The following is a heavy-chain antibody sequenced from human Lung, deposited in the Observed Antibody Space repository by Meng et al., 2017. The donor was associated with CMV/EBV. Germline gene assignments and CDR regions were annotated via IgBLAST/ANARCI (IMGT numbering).Heavy chain of an antibody. Sequence: ASGFILSSYGMHGVRQAQGKGVEWVAVIWYDGSEKYYADSVKGRFIISRDNSRNMLYLQTNSLRAEDTAVYYCAKGAGSVGSIHFDYWGQGTLVTVSS. V-gene: IGHV3-33*06. D-gene: IGHD1-26*01. CDR1: GFILSSYG. J-gene: IGHJ4*02. CDR3: AKGAGSVGSIHFDY. CDR2: IWYDGSEK.